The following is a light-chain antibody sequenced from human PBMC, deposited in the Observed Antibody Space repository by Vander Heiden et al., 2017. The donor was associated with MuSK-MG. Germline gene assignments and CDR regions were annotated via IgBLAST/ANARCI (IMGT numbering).Light chain of an antibody. CDR3: QQDDSCPIT. CDR1: QGISSY. CDR2: AAS. J-gene: IGKJ4*01. V-gene: IGKV1-8*01. Sequence: AIRMTQSPSSFSASTGDRVTITCRASQGISSYLAWYQQKPGKAPKLLIYAASTLQSGVSSRFSGSGSGTDFTLTISCLQSEDFATYYCQQDDSCPITFGGGTKVEIK.